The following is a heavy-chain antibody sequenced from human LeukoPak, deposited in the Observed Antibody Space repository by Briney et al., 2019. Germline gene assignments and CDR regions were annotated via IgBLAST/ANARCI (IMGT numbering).Heavy chain of an antibody. V-gene: IGHV3-30*18. J-gene: IGHJ4*02. CDR1: GFTFSSYG. CDR2: ISYDGSNK. Sequence: GGSLRLSCAASGFTFSSYGMHWVRQAPGKGLEWVAVISYDGSNKYYADSVKGRFTISRDNSKNTLYLQMNSLRAEDTAVYYCAKTTWVTSAHFDYWGQGTLVTVSS. CDR3: AKTTWVTSAHFDY. D-gene: IGHD2-21*02.